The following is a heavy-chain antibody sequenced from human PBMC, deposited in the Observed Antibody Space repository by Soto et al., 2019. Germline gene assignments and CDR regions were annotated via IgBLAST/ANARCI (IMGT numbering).Heavy chain of an antibody. CDR3: AREPLYSSSWYESLYYNYYGMDV. V-gene: IGHV7-4-1*01. Sequence: QVQLVQSGSELKKHGASVKVSCKASGYTFTSYAMNWVRQAPGQGLEWMGWINTNTGNPTYAQGFTGRFVFSLDTSVSTAYLQICSLKAEDTAVYYCAREPLYSSSWYESLYYNYYGMDVWGQGTTVTVSS. J-gene: IGHJ6*02. D-gene: IGHD6-13*01. CDR2: INTNTGNP. CDR1: GYTFTSYA.